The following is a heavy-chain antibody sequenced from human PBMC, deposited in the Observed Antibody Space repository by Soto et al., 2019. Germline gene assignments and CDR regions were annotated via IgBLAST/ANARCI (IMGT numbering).Heavy chain of an antibody. CDR1: GFTFRRYW. Sequence: PGGSLRLSCAASGFTFRRYWMSWVRQAPGKGLVWVSRINVDGSDIDYADSVRGRFTFSRDNAKNTLYLQMNSLRAEDTAVYYCVREEYGRSYYIDHWGQGTQVTLSS. D-gene: IGHD6-6*01. V-gene: IGHV3-74*01. CDR2: INVDGSDI. J-gene: IGHJ4*02. CDR3: VREEYGRSYYIDH.